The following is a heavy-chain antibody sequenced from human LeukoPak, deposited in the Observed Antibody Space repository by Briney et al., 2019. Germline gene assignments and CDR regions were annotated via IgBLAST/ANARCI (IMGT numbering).Heavy chain of an antibody. CDR3: ARGEQRLGVLHFYYYYMDV. J-gene: IGHJ6*03. CDR1: GGSISSYY. D-gene: IGHD6-25*01. CDR2: IYYSGST. Sequence: SETLSLTCTVSGGSISSYYWSWIRQPPGKGLEWIGYIYYSGSTNYNPSLKSRVTISVDTSKNQFSLKLSSVTAADTAVYYCARGEQRLGVLHFYYYYMDVWGKGTTVTVSS. V-gene: IGHV4-59*08.